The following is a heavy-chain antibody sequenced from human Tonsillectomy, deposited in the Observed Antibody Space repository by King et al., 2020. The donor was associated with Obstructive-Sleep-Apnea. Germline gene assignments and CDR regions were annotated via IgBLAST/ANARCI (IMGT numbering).Heavy chain of an antibody. CDR3: ARVKSGATDGPFDH. J-gene: IGHJ4*02. D-gene: IGHD5-12*01. Sequence: VQLVESGGGLVQPGGSLRLSCVVSGFTLSTYIMNWVRQAPGKGLEWLSYIHSSNGRIYYADSGKGRFPISRANAKNSLYLQMNSLRAEDTAMYYCARVKSGATDGPFDHWGQGTLVTVSS. CDR2: IHSSNGRI. V-gene: IGHV3-48*04. CDR1: GFTLSTYI.